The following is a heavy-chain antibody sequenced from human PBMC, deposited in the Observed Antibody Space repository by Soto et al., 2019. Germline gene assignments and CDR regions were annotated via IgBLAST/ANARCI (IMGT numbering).Heavy chain of an antibody. CDR2: IYYSGST. J-gene: IGHJ6*02. Sequence: NPSETLSLTCTVSGGSISSGGYYWSWIRQHPGKGLEWIGYIYYSGSTYYNPSLKSRVTISVDTSKNQFSLKLSSVTAADTAVYYCARDKMHSSSKTPYYGMDVWGQGTTVTVSS. D-gene: IGHD6-6*01. CDR3: ARDKMHSSSKTPYYGMDV. CDR1: GGSISSGGYY. V-gene: IGHV4-31*03.